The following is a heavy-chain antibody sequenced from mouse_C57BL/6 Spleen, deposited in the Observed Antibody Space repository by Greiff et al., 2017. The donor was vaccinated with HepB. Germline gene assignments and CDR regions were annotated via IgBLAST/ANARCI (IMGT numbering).Heavy chain of an antibody. CDR1: GYAFSSSW. D-gene: IGHD2-4*01. CDR2: IYPGDGDT. V-gene: IGHV1-82*01. Sequence: QVQLQQSGPELVKPGASVKISCKASGYAFSSSWMNWVKQRPGKGLEWIGRIYPGDGDTNYNGKFKGKATLTADKSSSTAYMQLSSLTSEDSAVYFCARTDYGYAMDYWGQGTSVTVSS. J-gene: IGHJ4*01. CDR3: ARTDYGYAMDY.